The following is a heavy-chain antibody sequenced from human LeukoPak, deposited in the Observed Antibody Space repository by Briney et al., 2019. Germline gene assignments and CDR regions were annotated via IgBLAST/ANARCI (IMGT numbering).Heavy chain of an antibody. Sequence: SETLSLTCAVYGGSFSGYYWSWIRQPPGKGLEWIGEINHSGSTNYNPSLKCRVTISVDTSKNQFSLKLSSVTAADTAVYYCARGQGYYDFWSGYYIGWFDPWGQGTLVTVSS. V-gene: IGHV4-34*01. CDR1: GGSFSGYY. CDR2: INHSGST. CDR3: ARGQGYYDFWSGYYIGWFDP. J-gene: IGHJ5*02. D-gene: IGHD3-3*01.